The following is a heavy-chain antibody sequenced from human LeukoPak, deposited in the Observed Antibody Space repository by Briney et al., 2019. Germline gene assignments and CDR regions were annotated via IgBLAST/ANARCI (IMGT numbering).Heavy chain of an antibody. CDR1: GFTFSTFW. D-gene: IGHD5-12*01. Sequence: GGALRLSCATSGFTFSTFWMSWVRQAPGKGLEWVANIKQDGSQKNYVNSVMGRFTISIDYAKNSVYLQMDSLRAVDTAVYYCTGGQGWLKPYWGQGTLVTASS. CDR2: IKQDGSQK. V-gene: IGHV3-7*04. CDR3: TGGQGWLKPY. J-gene: IGHJ4*02.